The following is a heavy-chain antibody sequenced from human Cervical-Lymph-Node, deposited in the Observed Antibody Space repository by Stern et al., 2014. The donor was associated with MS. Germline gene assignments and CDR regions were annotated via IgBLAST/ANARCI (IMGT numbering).Heavy chain of an antibody. CDR3: ARMMGSGYRHYFDY. V-gene: IGHV2-70*04. Sequence: QVTLKESGPALVKPTQTLTLTCTFSGFSLVTSGVRVSWIRQPPGKALEWLARIDWNDHKFYTTSLKNRLTISKGNSQNQMVLTLTNVDPVDTATYYCARMMGSGYRHYFDYWGQGTPVTVS. D-gene: IGHD3-3*01. J-gene: IGHJ4*02. CDR1: GFSLVTSGVR. CDR2: IDWNDHK.